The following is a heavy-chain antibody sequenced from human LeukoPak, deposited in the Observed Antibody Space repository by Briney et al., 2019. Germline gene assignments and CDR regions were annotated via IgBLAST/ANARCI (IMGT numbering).Heavy chain of an antibody. V-gene: IGHV3-21*01. CDR3: ASSDAVPAANFDY. CDR2: ISSSSSYI. J-gene: IGHJ4*02. Sequence: TGGSLRLSCAASGFTFSSYSMNWVRQAPGKGLEWVSSISSSSSYIYYADSVKGRFTISRDNAKNSLYLQMNSLRAEDTAVYYCASSDAVPAANFDYWGQGTLVTVSS. D-gene: IGHD2-2*01. CDR1: GFTFSSYS.